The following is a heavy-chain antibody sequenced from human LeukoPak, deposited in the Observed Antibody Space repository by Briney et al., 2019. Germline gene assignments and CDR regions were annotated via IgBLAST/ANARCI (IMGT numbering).Heavy chain of an antibody. V-gene: IGHV4-61*02. CDR1: GYSISSGYY. Sequence: PSETLSLTCTVSGYSISSGYYWGWIRQTAGKRLAWIGRIYTRGSTNYNPSLKSRLTISVDTSKNQFSPKLSSVTAADTAVYYCARESGSYFYYYMDVWGKGTTVTISS. CDR3: ARESGSYFYYYMDV. J-gene: IGHJ6*03. D-gene: IGHD1-26*01. CDR2: IYTRGST.